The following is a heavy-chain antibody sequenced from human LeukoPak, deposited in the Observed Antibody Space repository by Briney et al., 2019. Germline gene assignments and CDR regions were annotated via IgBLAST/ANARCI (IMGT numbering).Heavy chain of an antibody. CDR1: GGSISSSNW. Sequence: QVQLQESGPGLVKPSGTLSLTCAVSGGSISSSNWWSWVRQPPGKGLEWIGEIYHSGSTNYNPSLKSRVTISVDRSKNQFSLKLSSVTAADTAVYYCARVRGLTYYYDSSGQLGYWGQGTLVTVSS. CDR3: ARVRGLTYYYDSSGQLGY. CDR2: IYHSGST. D-gene: IGHD3-22*01. V-gene: IGHV4-4*02. J-gene: IGHJ4*02.